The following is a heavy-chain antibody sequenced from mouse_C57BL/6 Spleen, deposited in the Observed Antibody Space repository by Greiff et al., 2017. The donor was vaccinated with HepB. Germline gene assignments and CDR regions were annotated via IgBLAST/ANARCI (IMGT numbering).Heavy chain of an antibody. Sequence: EVKLMESGPGLVKPSQSLSLTCSVTGYSITSGYYWNWIRQFPGNKLEWMGYISYDGSNNYNPSLKNRISITRDTSKNQFFLKLNSVTTEDTATYYCARLHYSNHYYAMDYWGQGTSVTVSS. CDR3: ARLHYSNHYYAMDY. J-gene: IGHJ4*01. V-gene: IGHV3-6*01. CDR1: GYSITSGYY. D-gene: IGHD2-5*01. CDR2: ISYDGSN.